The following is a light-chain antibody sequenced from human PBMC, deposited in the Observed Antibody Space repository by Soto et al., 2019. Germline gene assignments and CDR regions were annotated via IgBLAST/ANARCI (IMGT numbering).Light chain of an antibody. CDR3: QRYNSYSEA. CDR2: KAS. V-gene: IGKV1-5*03. J-gene: IGKJ1*01. CDR1: QTISSW. Sequence: DIPMTQSPSTLSGSVGDRVTITCRASQTISSWLAWYQQKPGKAPKLLIYKASTLKSGVPSRFSGSGSGTEITLTISSLQPDDFATYYCQRYNSYSEAFGQGTKVELK.